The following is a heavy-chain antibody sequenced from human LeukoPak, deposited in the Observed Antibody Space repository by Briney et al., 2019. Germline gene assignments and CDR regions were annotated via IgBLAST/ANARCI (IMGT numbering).Heavy chain of an antibody. V-gene: IGHV3-21*01. Sequence: PGGSLRLSCAASGFTFSSYSMNWVRQAPGKGLEWVSSISSSSYIYYADSVKGRFTISRDNAKNSLYLQMNSLRAEDTAVYYCARGKYYDSSGYDYWGQGTLVTVSS. CDR3: ARGKYYDSSGYDY. D-gene: IGHD3-22*01. CDR2: ISSSSYI. J-gene: IGHJ4*02. CDR1: GFTFSSYS.